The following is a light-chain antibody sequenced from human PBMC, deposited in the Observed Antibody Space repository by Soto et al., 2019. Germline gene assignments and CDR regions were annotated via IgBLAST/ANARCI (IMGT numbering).Light chain of an antibody. Sequence: QSALTQPASVSGSPGQSITISCTETSSDVGGYNSVSWYHQHPGKAPKVMIYDVSNRPSGVSNRFSGSKSGNTASLTISGLQAEDEADYYCSSYTSSSTDVFGTGTKLTVL. V-gene: IGLV2-14*01. CDR3: SSYTSSSTDV. CDR1: SSDVGGYNS. J-gene: IGLJ1*01. CDR2: DVS.